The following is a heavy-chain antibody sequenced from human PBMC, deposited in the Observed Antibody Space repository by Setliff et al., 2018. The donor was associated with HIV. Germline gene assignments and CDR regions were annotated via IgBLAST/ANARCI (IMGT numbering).Heavy chain of an antibody. J-gene: IGHJ4*02. CDR2: IKTEAEGYAT. D-gene: IGHD3-22*01. Sequence: GESLTISCGASGFTFSGSPMHWVRQASGKGLEWVGRIKTEAEGYATAYAASVKGRFTISRDDSKNTAYLQMNSLKTEDTAIYYCTRPQYIYDNSDSDNWGQGALVTVSS. V-gene: IGHV3-73*01. CDR1: GFTFSGSP. CDR3: TRPQYIYDNSDSDN.